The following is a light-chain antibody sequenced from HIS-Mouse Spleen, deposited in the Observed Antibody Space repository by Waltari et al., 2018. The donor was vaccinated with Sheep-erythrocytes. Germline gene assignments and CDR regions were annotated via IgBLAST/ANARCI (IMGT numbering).Light chain of an antibody. CDR3: CSYAGSYNHV. J-gene: IGLJ1*01. Sequence: QSALTQPRSVSGSPGQSVTISCTGTSSDVGGYNYVSWYQQHPGKAPKLMVYDVSKRTSGVPVRCSGSKSGNTASLHISGLQAEDEADYYCCSYAGSYNHVFATGTKVTVL. CDR2: DVS. V-gene: IGLV2-11*01. CDR1: SSDVGGYNY.